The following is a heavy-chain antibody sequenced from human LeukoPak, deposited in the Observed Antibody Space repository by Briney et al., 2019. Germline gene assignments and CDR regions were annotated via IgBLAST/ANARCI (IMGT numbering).Heavy chain of an antibody. Sequence: GGSLRLSCAASRFTFSSYGMHWVRQAPGKGLEWVAYIQYDGSNEQYADSVKGRFSISRDSSKNILYLQMNSLRAEDTAVYYCARSPQYSSSWYGDYWGQGTLVTVSS. CDR2: IQYDGSNE. CDR3: ARSPQYSSSWYGDY. V-gene: IGHV3-30*12. D-gene: IGHD6-13*01. CDR1: RFTFSSYG. J-gene: IGHJ4*02.